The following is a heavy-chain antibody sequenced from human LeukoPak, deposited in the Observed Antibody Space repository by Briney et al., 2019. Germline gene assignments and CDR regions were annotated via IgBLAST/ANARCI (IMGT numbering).Heavy chain of an antibody. CDR2: ISSSGSTI. CDR1: GFTFSSYS. J-gene: IGHJ4*02. CDR3: LRRFDY. V-gene: IGHV3-48*04. Sequence: GGPLRLSCAASGFTFSSYSMNWVRQAPGKGLQWVSYISSSGSTIDYADSVKGRVTISRDNAKNSLYLQMNSLRTEDTAVYYCLRRFDYWGQGILVTVSS.